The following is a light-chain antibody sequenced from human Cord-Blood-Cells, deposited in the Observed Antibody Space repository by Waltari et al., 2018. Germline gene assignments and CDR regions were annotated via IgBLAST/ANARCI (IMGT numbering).Light chain of an antibody. CDR2: GAS. V-gene: IGKV3-15*01. CDR1: QSVSSN. J-gene: IGKJ2*01. Sequence: ELVMTQSPATLSVSPGERDTLSCRASQSVSSNLAWYQQKPGQAPRLLIYGASTRATGIPARCSGSGSGTEFTLTISSLQSEDFAVYYCQQYNNWPYTFGQGTKLEIK. CDR3: QQYNNWPYT.